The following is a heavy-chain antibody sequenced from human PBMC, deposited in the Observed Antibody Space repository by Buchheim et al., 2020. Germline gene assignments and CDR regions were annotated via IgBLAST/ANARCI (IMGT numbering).Heavy chain of an antibody. D-gene: IGHD6-6*01. CDR2: IDWADDN. CDR3: ARTVYSSSSSWFDP. V-gene: IGHV2-70*04. Sequence: QVTLKESGPALVKPTQTLTLTCTFSGLSLSTTGLRVSWIRQPPGKALEWLARIDWADDNFYSTSLRTRLTISRATSKNQVFLTMTNMDPVDTATYYCARTVYSSSSSWFDPWGPGTL. CDR1: GLSLSTTGLR. J-gene: IGHJ5*02.